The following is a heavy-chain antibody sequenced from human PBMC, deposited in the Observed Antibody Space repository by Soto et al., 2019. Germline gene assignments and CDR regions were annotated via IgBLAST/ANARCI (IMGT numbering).Heavy chain of an antibody. J-gene: IGHJ4*02. CDR1: GGTFSSYA. CDR2: IIPIFGTA. Sequence: SVKVSCKASGGTFSSYAISWVRQAPGQGLEWMGGIIPIFGTANYAQKFQGRVTITADKSTSTAYMELSSLRAKDTAVYYCASIPEPRDSSGNNYYFDYWGQGTLVTVSS. CDR3: ASIPEPRDSSGNNYYFDY. V-gene: IGHV1-69*06. D-gene: IGHD3-22*01.